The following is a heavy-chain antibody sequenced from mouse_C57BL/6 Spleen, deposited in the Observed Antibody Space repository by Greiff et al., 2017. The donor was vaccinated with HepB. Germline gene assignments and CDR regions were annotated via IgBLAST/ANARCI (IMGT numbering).Heavy chain of an antibody. Sequence: EVKLVESGAELVRPGASVKLSCTASGFNIKDDYMHWVKQRPEQGLEWIGWIDPENGDTEYASKFQGKATITADTSSNTAYLQLSSLTSEDTAVYYCTYFRQLRSYYCDYWGQGTTLTVSS. CDR1: GFNIKDDY. V-gene: IGHV14-4*01. J-gene: IGHJ2*01. CDR3: TYFRQLRSYYCDY. CDR2: IDPENGDT. D-gene: IGHD3-2*02.